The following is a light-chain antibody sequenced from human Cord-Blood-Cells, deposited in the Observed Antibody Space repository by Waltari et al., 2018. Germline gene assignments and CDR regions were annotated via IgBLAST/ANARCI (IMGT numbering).Light chain of an antibody. Sequence: QSALTQPASVSGSPGQSITISCTGTSSDVGGYNYVSWYQQHPGKAPKLMIYEVSNRPAGVSNRFSGSKSGNTASLTISGLQAEDEADYYCSSYTSSSTHYVFGTGTNVTVL. CDR2: EVS. CDR1: SSDVGGYNY. CDR3: SSYTSSSTHYV. J-gene: IGLJ1*01. V-gene: IGLV2-14*01.